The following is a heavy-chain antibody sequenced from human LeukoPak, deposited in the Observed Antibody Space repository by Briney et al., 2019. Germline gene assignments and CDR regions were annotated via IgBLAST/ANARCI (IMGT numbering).Heavy chain of an antibody. D-gene: IGHD2-2*01. Sequence: GGSLRLSCAASGFTFSNAWMSWVRQAPGKGLEWVGRIKSKTDSGTTDYAAPVKGRFTILRDDSKNTLYLQMNSLKTEDTAVYYCTTAPAQSDYWGQGTLVTVSS. CDR3: TTAPAQSDY. CDR2: IKSKTDSGTT. J-gene: IGHJ4*02. V-gene: IGHV3-15*01. CDR1: GFTFSNAW.